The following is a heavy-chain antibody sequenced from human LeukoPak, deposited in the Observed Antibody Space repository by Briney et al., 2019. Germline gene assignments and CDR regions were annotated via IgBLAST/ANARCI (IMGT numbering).Heavy chain of an antibody. V-gene: IGHV3-21*01. J-gene: IGHJ4*02. Sequence: GGSLRLSCAASGFSFSIYFMNWVCHAPGKGLEWVSSISRTSEYIHYADSVRGRFAISRDNAKNSVYLQMNSLRAEDTGVYFCAGGGDFDYWGQGILATVSA. CDR3: AGGGDFDY. CDR2: ISRTSEYI. CDR1: GFSFSIYF. D-gene: IGHD3-16*01.